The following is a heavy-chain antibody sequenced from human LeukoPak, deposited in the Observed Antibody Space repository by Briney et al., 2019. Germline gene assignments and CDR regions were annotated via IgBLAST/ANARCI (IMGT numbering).Heavy chain of an antibody. Sequence: SGGSLRLSCAASGCTFSSYGMHWVRQAPGKGLEWVAVIWYDGSNKYYADSVKGRFTISRDNSKNTLYLQMNSLRAEDTAVYYCARGLFDSSGYYPDYWGQGTLVTVSS. V-gene: IGHV3-33*01. J-gene: IGHJ4*02. CDR2: IWYDGSNK. CDR1: GCTFSSYG. CDR3: ARGLFDSSGYYPDY. D-gene: IGHD3-22*01.